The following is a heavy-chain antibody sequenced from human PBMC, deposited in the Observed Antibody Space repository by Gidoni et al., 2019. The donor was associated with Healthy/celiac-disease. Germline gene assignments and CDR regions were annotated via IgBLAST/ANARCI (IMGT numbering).Heavy chain of an antibody. D-gene: IGHD3-16*01. V-gene: IGHV4-59*01. CDR1: GGSISSYY. Sequence: QVQLPGSGPGLVKPSETLSLTCTGSGGSISSYYWSWIRQPPGTGLEGIGYIYYRGSTNYNPSLKSRVTISADTSKIPFSLKLCSVTAAVTAVYYCAREGDGYNWGRKYGMDVWGQGTMVTVSS. CDR2: IYYRGST. CDR3: AREGDGYNWGRKYGMDV. J-gene: IGHJ6*02.